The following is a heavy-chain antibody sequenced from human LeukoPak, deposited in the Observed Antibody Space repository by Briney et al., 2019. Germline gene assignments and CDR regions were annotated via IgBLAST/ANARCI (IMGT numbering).Heavy chain of an antibody. D-gene: IGHD1-26*01. CDR3: AKVAVTGGLLRYMDV. Sequence: ASVKVSCKASGGTFSSYAISWVRQAPGQGLEWMGGIIPIFGTANYAQKFQGRVTITADESTSTAYMELSSLRSEDTAVYYCAKVAVTGGLLRYMDVWGKGTAVTISS. CDR2: IIPIFGTA. V-gene: IGHV1-69*13. J-gene: IGHJ6*03. CDR1: GGTFSSYA.